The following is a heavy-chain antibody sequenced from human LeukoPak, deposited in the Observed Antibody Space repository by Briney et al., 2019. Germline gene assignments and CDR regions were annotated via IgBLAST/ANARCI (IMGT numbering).Heavy chain of an antibody. CDR1: GFTVSNKY. V-gene: IGHV3-53*01. Sequence: GGSLRLSCVASGFTVSNKYMSWVRQAPGKGLEWVSVLYNAGSTYYADSVKGRFTISRDNSKNTLYLQMYSLRAEDTAVYYCAREVGIRGHFDYWGRGTPVTVSS. CDR3: AREVGIRGHFDY. CDR2: LYNAGST. J-gene: IGHJ4*02. D-gene: IGHD1-26*01.